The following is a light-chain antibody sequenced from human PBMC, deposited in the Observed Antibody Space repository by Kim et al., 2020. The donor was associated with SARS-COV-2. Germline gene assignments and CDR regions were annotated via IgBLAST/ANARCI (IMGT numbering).Light chain of an antibody. J-gene: IGKJ4*01. CDR2: HTS. CDR1: QTIDTF. V-gene: IGKV1-39*01. Sequence: DIQMTQSPSSLSASVGDRVTITCRASQTIDTFLNWYQQKPGKAPNLLIYHTSNLQSGVPSRFSGSGSGTAFTFTISSLQPEDCATYYCQQSSRTPLTFGGGTEVDIK. CDR3: QQSSRTPLT.